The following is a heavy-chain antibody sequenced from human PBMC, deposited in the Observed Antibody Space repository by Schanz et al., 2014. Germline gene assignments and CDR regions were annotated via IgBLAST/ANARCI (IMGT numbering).Heavy chain of an antibody. CDR2: INSVGSNT. CDR1: GFTFSTSA. J-gene: IGHJ3*02. V-gene: IGHV3-74*02. Sequence: EVQLAESGGGLVQPGGSLRLSCAASGFTFSTSAMSWVRQVPGKGLVWVARINSVGSNTDYADSVTGRFTISRDNAKNTLYLQMNTLRAEDTAVYYCARKMKLGVYGGKGHDSLDIWGQGTMVTVSS. CDR3: ARKMKLGVYGGKGHDSLDI. D-gene: IGHD4-17*01.